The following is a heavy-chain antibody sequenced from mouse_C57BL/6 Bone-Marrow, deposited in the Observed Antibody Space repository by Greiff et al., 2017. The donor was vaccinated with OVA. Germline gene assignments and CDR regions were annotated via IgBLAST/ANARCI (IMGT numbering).Heavy chain of an antibody. D-gene: IGHD1-1*01. CDR2: IFPGSGST. CDR1: GYTFTNYY. J-gene: IGHJ2*01. CDR3: AREDYYGFDY. Sequence: QVQLKQSGPELVKPGASVKISCKASGYTFTNYYINWVKQRPGQGLEWIGWIFPGSGSTYYNEKFKGKATLTVDTSSRTAYMLLSSLTSENSAVYFCAREDYYGFDYWGQGTTLTVSS. V-gene: IGHV1-75*01.